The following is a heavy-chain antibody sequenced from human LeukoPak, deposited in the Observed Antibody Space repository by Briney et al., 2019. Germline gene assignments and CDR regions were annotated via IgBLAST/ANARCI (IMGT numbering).Heavy chain of an antibody. CDR2: ISWNSGSI. CDR1: GFTFSSYS. Sequence: PGGSLRLSCAASGFTFSSYSMNWVRQAPGKGLEWVSGISWNSGSIGYADSVKGRFTISRDNAKNSLYLQMNSLRAEDTALYYCAKDARDPGIAVAGTSGGLDYWGQGTLVTVSS. CDR3: AKDARDPGIAVAGTSGGLDY. J-gene: IGHJ4*02. V-gene: IGHV3-9*01. D-gene: IGHD6-19*01.